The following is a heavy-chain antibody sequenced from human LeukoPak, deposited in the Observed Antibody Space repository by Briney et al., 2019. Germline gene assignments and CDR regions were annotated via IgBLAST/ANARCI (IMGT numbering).Heavy chain of an antibody. CDR3: AREVVATIFSGTKPYYFDY. Sequence: GASVKVSCKASGYTFTGYYMHWVRQAPGQGLEWMGWINPNSGGTNYAQKFQGRVTMTRDTSISTAYMELSRLRSDDTAVYYCAREVVATIFSGTKPYYFDYWGQGTLVTVSS. D-gene: IGHD5-12*01. CDR2: INPNSGGT. CDR1: GYTFTGYY. J-gene: IGHJ4*02. V-gene: IGHV1-2*02.